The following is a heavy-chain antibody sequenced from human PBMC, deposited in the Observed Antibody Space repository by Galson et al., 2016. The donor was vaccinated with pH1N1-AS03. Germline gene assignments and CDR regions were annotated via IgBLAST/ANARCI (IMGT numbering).Heavy chain of an antibody. Sequence: SLRLSCAASEFTFSIYHMSWVRQAPGKGLEWVSYINSRSDTIYYADSVKGRFTISRDNAKNSLYLQMNSLRADDTAVYYCLRASDYWGQGTLVTVSS. CDR1: EFTFSIYH. CDR3: LRASDY. V-gene: IGHV3-48*01. CDR2: INSRSDTI. J-gene: IGHJ4*02.